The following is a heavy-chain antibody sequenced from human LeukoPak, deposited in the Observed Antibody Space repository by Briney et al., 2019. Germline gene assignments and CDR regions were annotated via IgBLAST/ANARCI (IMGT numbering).Heavy chain of an antibody. D-gene: IGHD2-2*01. J-gene: IGHJ4*02. Sequence: GGSLRLSCATSGFTLRNYAMSWVRQASGKGLEWVGRIRSKANSYATAYAASVKGRFTISRDDSKNTAYLQMNSLKTEDTAVYYCTSRGYCSSTSCSVDYWGQGTLVTVSS. V-gene: IGHV3-73*01. CDR1: GFTLRNYA. CDR3: TSRGYCSSTSCSVDY. CDR2: IRSKANSYAT.